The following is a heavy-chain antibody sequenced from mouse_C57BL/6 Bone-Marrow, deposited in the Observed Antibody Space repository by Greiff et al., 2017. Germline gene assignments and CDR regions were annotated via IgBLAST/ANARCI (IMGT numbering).Heavy chain of an antibody. CDR1: GFTFSSYG. Sequence: EVQLQESGGDLVKPGGSLKLSCAASGFTFSSYGMSWVRQTPDKRLEWVATISSGGSSTYYPDSVKGRFTISRDNAKNTLYLQMSSLKSEDTAMYYCASYYYGSSGWGQGTLVTVSA. D-gene: IGHD1-1*01. CDR3: ASYYYGSSG. CDR2: ISSGGSST. J-gene: IGHJ3*01. V-gene: IGHV5-6*01.